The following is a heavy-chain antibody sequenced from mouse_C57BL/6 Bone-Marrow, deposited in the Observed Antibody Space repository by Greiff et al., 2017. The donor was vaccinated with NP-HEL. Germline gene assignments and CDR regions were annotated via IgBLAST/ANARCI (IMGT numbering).Heavy chain of an antibody. CDR2: ISDGGSYT. D-gene: IGHD1-3*01. Sequence: EVKLQESGGGLVKPGGSLKLSCAASGFTFSSYAMSWVRQTPEKRLEWVATISDGGSYTYYPDNVKGRFTISRDNAKNNLYLQMSHLKSEDTAMYYCARDDKDRFAYWGQGTLVTVSA. CDR1: GFTFSSYA. CDR3: ARDDKDRFAY. J-gene: IGHJ3*01. V-gene: IGHV5-4*01.